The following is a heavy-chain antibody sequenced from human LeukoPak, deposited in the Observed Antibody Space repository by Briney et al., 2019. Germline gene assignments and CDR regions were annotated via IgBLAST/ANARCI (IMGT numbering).Heavy chain of an antibody. CDR1: GFTFSSDS. V-gene: IGHV3-21*01. Sequence: GGSLRLSCAASGFTFSSDSMNWVRQAPGKGLEWVSSISSSSSYIYYADSVKGRFTISRDNAKNSLYLQMNSLRAEDTAVYYCARGAVAGTFDYWGQGTLVTVSS. J-gene: IGHJ4*02. CDR3: ARGAVAGTFDY. D-gene: IGHD6-19*01. CDR2: ISSSSSYI.